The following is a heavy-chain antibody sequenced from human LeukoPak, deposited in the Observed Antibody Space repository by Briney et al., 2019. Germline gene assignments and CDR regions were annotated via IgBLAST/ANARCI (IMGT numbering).Heavy chain of an antibody. CDR2: LFHAEST. Sequence: SETLSLTCTVSGGSISSSSFYWGWVRQPPGKGLEWIGSLFHAESTSYNPSLKSRATISVDTSKNQFSLRLSSVTAADTAVYYCASRRGPSIVGSGRQTYYYYYGMDVWGQGTTVTVSS. CDR1: GGSISSSSFY. D-gene: IGHD3-10*01. V-gene: IGHV4-39*01. J-gene: IGHJ6*02. CDR3: ASRRGPSIVGSGRQTYYYYYGMDV.